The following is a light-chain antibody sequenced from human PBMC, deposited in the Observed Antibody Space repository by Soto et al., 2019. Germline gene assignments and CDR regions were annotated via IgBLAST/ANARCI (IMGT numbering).Light chain of an antibody. CDR2: EVS. CDR3: CSFAGNSGG. Sequence: QSVLTQPASVSGSPGQSIIISCTGTSSDVGSYNFVSWYQQHPGKAPKLMIYEVSKRPSGVSNRFSGSKSGNTASLTISGLLPEDEADYYSCSFAGNSGGFGGGTKVTVL. V-gene: IGLV2-23*02. J-gene: IGLJ3*02. CDR1: SSDVGSYNF.